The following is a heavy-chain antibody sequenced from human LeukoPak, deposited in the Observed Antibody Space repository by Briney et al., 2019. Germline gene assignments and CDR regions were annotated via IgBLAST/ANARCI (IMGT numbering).Heavy chain of an antibody. V-gene: IGHV3-23*01. J-gene: IGHJ4*02. CDR2: ISGSGGST. CDR1: GFTFSSYA. CDR3: AKYASGGWLPFDY. Sequence: GGSLRLSCAASGFTFSSYAMSWVRQAPGKGLEWVSAISGSGGSTYYADSVKGRFTISRDNAKNSLYLQMNSLRAEDTAVYYCAKYASGGWLPFDYWGQGTLVTVSS. D-gene: IGHD6-19*01.